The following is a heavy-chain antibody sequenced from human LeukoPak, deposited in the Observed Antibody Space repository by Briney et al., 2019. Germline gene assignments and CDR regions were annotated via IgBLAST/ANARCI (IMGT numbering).Heavy chain of an antibody. CDR1: GFALSSYW. Sequence: GGSLRLSCAASGFALSSYWMHWVRQAPGKRLVWVSDINSDGSTTRYADSVKGRFTISRDNAKNTLYLERNRLSAEDTAVYYCATRDYTSSKYWGQGTLVTVS. CDR2: INSDGSTT. CDR3: ATRDYTSSKY. V-gene: IGHV3-74*01. D-gene: IGHD2-2*01. J-gene: IGHJ4*02.